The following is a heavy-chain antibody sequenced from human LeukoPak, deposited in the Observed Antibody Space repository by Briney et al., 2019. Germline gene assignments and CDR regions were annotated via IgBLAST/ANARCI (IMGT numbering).Heavy chain of an antibody. V-gene: IGHV4-59*01. CDR1: GGSISSYY. CDR3: AREVRYSSSWIDY. J-gene: IGHJ4*02. Sequence: PSETLSLTCTVSGGSISSYYWSWIRQPPGKGLEWIGYTYYSGSTNYNPSLKSRVTISVDTSKNQFSLKLSSVTAADTAVYYCAREVRYSSSWIDYWGQGTLVTVSS. D-gene: IGHD6-13*01. CDR2: TYYSGST.